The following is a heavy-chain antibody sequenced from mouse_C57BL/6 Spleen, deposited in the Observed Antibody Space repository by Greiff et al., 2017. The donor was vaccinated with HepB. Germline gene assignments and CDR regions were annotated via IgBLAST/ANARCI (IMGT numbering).Heavy chain of an antibody. CDR1: GFTFSDYG. Sequence: EVQLVESGGGLVKPGGSLKLSCAASGFTFSDYGMHWVRQAPEKGLEWVAYISSGSSTIYYADTVKGRFTISRDNAKNTLFLQMTRLRSEDTAMYYCAREWGYYFDYWGQGTTLTVSS. CDR2: ISSGSSTI. J-gene: IGHJ2*01. V-gene: IGHV5-17*01. CDR3: AREWGYYFDY.